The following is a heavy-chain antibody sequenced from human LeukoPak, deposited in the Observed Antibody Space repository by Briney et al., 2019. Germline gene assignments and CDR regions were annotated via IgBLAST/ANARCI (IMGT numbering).Heavy chain of an antibody. J-gene: IGHJ4*02. Sequence: GGSLRLSCAASGFTFSSYAMHWVRQAPGKGLEWVAVISYDGSNKYYADSVKGRFTISRDNSKNPLYLQMNSLRAEDTAVYYCARDRWSGRLVIEPLYYFDYWGQGTLVTVSS. CDR3: ARDRWSGRLVIEPLYYFDY. CDR1: GFTFSSYA. V-gene: IGHV3-30-3*01. D-gene: IGHD3-9*01. CDR2: ISYDGSNK.